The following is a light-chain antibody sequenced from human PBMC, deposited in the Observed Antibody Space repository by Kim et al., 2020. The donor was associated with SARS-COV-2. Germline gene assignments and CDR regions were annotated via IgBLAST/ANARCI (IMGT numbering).Light chain of an antibody. Sequence: SYELTQPPSVSVSPGQTASITCSGDTLGDRYVCWYQQKPGQSPVLVIYQDSKRPSGIPERFSGSNSGNTATLTISGTQPMDEADYYCQAWDTIVVFGGGTQLNVL. J-gene: IGLJ2*01. V-gene: IGLV3-1*01. CDR2: QDS. CDR1: TLGDRY. CDR3: QAWDTIVV.